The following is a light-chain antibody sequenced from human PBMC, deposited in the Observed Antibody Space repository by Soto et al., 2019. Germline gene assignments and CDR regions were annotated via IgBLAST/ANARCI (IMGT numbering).Light chain of an antibody. Sequence: QSVLTQPASVSGSPGQSITISCTGTSSDIGSSNLVSWYQDHPGKAPKLIIYEATQRPSGISYRFSGSKSGNTASLTISGLQAEDEADYYCCSYAGSNTYGFASGTNVTVL. CDR2: EAT. CDR3: CSYAGSNTYG. J-gene: IGLJ1*01. V-gene: IGLV2-23*01. CDR1: SSDIGSSNL.